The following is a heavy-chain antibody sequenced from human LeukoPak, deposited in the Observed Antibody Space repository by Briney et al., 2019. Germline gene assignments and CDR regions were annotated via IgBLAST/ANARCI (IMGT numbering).Heavy chain of an antibody. V-gene: IGHV4-31*03. CDR2: IFYTGST. CDR3: AREVWTIRHPGAWLAP. Sequence: SETLPLTCTVSGGSIISGDYSWSWSRQHPGKGLEWVGYIFYTGSTYYSPSLKSRLTISVDASKNQGSLKRSSVTAADTAVYYCAREVWTIRHPGAWLAPWGQGSLVIVSS. J-gene: IGHJ5*02. D-gene: IGHD3/OR15-3a*01. CDR1: GGSIISGDYS.